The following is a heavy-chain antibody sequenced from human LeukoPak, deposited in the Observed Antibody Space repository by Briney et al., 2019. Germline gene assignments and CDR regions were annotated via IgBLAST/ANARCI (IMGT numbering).Heavy chain of an antibody. CDR1: GYTFITSD. Sequence: ASVKVSCKASGYTFITSDINWVRQASGQGLEWMGYTDPESGYTTYAQKFQGRVTMTRDTSTSTAYMELSSLTPDDTTIYYCTRKLRLDEHWGQGTLVAVSS. J-gene: IGHJ4*02. V-gene: IGHV1-8*01. D-gene: IGHD1-7*01. CDR3: TRKLRLDEH. CDR2: TDPESGYT.